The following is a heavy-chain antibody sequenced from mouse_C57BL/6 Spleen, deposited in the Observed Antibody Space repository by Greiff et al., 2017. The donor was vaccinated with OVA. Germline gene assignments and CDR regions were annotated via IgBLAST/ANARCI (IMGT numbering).Heavy chain of an antibody. CDR2: IYPGSGST. J-gene: IGHJ3*01. V-gene: IGHV1-55*01. Sequence: QVQLQQPGAELVKPGASVKMSCKASSYTFTSYWITWVKQRPGQGLEWIGDIYPGSGSTNYNEKFKSKATLTVDTSSSTAYMQLSSLTSEDSAVYYCARGDSSGSSFAYWGQGTLVTVSA. CDR1: SYTFTSYW. D-gene: IGHD3-2*02. CDR3: ARGDSSGSSFAY.